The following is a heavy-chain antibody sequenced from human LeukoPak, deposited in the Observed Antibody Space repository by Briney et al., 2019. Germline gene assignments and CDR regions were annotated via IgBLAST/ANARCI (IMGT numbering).Heavy chain of an antibody. D-gene: IGHD3-3*01. CDR1: GFTFSSYA. CDR2: ISYDGSNK. V-gene: IGHV3-30*04. J-gene: IGHJ4*02. Sequence: GGSLRLSCAASGFTFSSYAMHWVRQAPGKGLEWVAVISYDGSNKYYADSVKGRFTISRDNSKNTLYLQMNSLRAEDTAVYYCAKVKGLRFLEWLFRGYYFGYWGQGTLVTVSS. CDR3: AKVKGLRFLEWLFRGYYFGY.